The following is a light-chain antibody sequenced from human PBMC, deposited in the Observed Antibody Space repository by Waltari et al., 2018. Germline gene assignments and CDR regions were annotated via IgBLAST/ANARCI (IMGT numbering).Light chain of an antibody. Sequence: QSALTQPASVSGSPGQSITISCTGTSSDVGGYNYVSWYQQHPGQAPKLMISEVSNRPSGVSTRFSGSRSGNTASLTISGLQAEDEADYYCSSYTSSSTVVFGGGTKLTVL. V-gene: IGLV2-14*01. CDR1: SSDVGGYNY. J-gene: IGLJ2*01. CDR3: SSYTSSSTVV. CDR2: EVS.